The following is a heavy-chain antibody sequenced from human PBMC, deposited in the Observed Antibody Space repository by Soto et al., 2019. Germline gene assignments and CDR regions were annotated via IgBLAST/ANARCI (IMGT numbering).Heavy chain of an antibody. CDR3: AGTFTSRFDY. J-gene: IGHJ4*02. D-gene: IGHD3-16*01. Sequence: SETLSLTCTVSGGSISSGGYYWSWIRQHPGKGLEWIGYIYCSGSTYYNPSLKSRITISVDTSKNHFSLKLSSVTAADTAVYYCAGTFTSRFDYWGQGTLVTVSS. V-gene: IGHV4-31*03. CDR1: GGSISSGGYY. CDR2: IYCSGST.